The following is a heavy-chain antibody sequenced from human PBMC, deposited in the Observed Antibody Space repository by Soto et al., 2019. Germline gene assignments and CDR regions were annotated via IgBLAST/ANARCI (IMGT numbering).Heavy chain of an antibody. CDR3: AKPRGPRYYFED. V-gene: IGHV3-23*01. D-gene: IGHD1-20*01. Sequence: GGSLRLSCAASGFTFSNFDMSLVRQAPGKGLEWVSCISGSGDSTFYADYVKGRFTISRDNSKNKLYMQMNRLRVEDTAMYYCAKPRGPRYYFEDWGKGALVTVSS. CDR2: ISGSGDST. J-gene: IGHJ4*02. CDR1: GFTFSNFD.